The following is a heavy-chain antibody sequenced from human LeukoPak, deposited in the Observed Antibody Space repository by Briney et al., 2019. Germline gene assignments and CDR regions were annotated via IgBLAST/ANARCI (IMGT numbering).Heavy chain of an antibody. J-gene: IGHJ6*02. CDR2: ISWNSGSI. CDR1: GFTFDDYA. V-gene: IGHV3-9*01. D-gene: IGHD1-1*01. CDR3: AKEGAERRSYYYYGMDV. Sequence: GGSLRLSCAASGFTFDDYAMHWVRQAPGKGLEWVSGISWNSGSIGYADSVKGRFTISRDNAKNSLYLQMNSLRAEDTALYYCAKEGAERRSYYYYGMDVWGQGTTVTVSS.